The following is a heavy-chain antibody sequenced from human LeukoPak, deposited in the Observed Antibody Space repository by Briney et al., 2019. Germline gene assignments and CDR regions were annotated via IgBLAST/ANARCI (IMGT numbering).Heavy chain of an antibody. J-gene: IGHJ4*02. CDR2: ISSSGSTT. CDR1: AFTFSSYS. Sequence: GGSLRLSCAASAFTFSSYSMNWVRQAPGKGLEWVSYISSSGSTTYYANSVKGRFTISRDNAKNSLYLQMNSLRAEDTAVYYCASYCSTTSCYAVDYWGQGTLVTVSS. CDR3: ASYCSTTSCYAVDY. D-gene: IGHD2-2*01. V-gene: IGHV3-48*01.